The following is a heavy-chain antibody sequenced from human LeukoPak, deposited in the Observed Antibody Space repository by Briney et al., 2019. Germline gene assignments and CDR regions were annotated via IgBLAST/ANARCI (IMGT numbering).Heavy chain of an antibody. D-gene: IGHD6-13*01. V-gene: IGHV4-59*02. CDR2: IYYSGTT. CDR3: ARGVYIAAAQYGY. J-gene: IGHJ4*02. Sequence: GSLRLSCAASGFNVSSNYMNWVRQAPGKGLEWIGYIYYSGTTSYNPSLKSRVTISVDTSKNQFSLKLSSVTAADTAVYYCARGVYIAAAQYGYWGQGTLVTVSS. CDR1: GFNVSSNY.